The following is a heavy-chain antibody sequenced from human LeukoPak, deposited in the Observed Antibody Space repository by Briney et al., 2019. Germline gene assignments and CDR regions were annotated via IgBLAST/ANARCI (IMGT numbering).Heavy chain of an antibody. Sequence: PGGSLRLSCAASGFTITTNYMSWVRQAPGKGLEWVSVIYSGGSTYYADSVKGRFTISRDNSKNTLYLQMNSLRAEDTAVYYCARDHYDSSGTSDYWGQGTLVTVSS. CDR3: ARDHYDSSGTSDY. CDR2: IYSGGST. D-gene: IGHD3-22*01. CDR1: GFTITTNY. J-gene: IGHJ4*02. V-gene: IGHV3-66*01.